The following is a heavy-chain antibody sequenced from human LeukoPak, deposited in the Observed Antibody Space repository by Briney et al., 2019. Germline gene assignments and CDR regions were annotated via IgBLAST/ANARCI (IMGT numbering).Heavy chain of an antibody. CDR2: IYSGGST. Sequence: HPGGSLRLSCAASGFTVSSNYMTWVRQAPGKGLEWVSVIYSGGSTYYAVSVKGRFTISRDNSKNTVYLQMNSLRAEDTAVYYCARGSGWYRPIDYWGQGTLVTVSS. CDR1: GFTVSSNY. D-gene: IGHD6-19*01. V-gene: IGHV3-66*02. J-gene: IGHJ4*02. CDR3: ARGSGWYRPIDY.